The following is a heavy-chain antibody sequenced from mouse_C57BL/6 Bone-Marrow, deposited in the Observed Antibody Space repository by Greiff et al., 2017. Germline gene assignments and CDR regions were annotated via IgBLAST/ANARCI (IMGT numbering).Heavy chain of an antibody. CDR1: GFNIKDDY. D-gene: IGHD1-1*01. CDR3: TTVVHY. V-gene: IGHV14-4*01. Sequence: VHVKQSGAELVRPGASVKLSCTASGFNIKDDYMHWVKQRPEQGLEWIGWIDPENGDTEYASKFQGKATITADTSSNTAYLQLSILTSEDTAVYYCTTVVHYWGQGTTLTVSS. J-gene: IGHJ2*01. CDR2: IDPENGDT.